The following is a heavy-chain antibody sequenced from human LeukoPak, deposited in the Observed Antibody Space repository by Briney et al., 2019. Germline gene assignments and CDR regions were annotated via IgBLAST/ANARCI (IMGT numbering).Heavy chain of an antibody. CDR1: GFTFSSYS. J-gene: IGHJ5*02. CDR3: ARDTHFFDSHWFDP. D-gene: IGHD2/OR15-2a*01. V-gene: IGHV3-21*01. Sequence: GGSLRLSCAASGFTFSSYSMNWVRRAPGKGLEWVSSISSSSSYIYYADSVKGRFTISRDNTETSLYLQMNSLRAEDTAVYYCARDTHFFDSHWFDPWGQGTLVTVSS. CDR2: ISSSSSYI.